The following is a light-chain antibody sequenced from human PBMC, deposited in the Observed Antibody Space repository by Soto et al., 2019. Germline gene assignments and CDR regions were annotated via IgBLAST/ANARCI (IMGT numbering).Light chain of an antibody. CDR2: RSN. CDR3: AAWDDSLNGVV. Sequence: QSALTQPPSASGTPGQRVTISCSGSTSNIGGNTVAWYQQFPGTAPKLLVDRSNQRPSGVPDRFSGSKSGTSASLAISGLQSGDEADYYCAAWDDSLNGVVFGGGTKLTVL. J-gene: IGLJ3*02. V-gene: IGLV1-44*01. CDR1: TSNIGGNT.